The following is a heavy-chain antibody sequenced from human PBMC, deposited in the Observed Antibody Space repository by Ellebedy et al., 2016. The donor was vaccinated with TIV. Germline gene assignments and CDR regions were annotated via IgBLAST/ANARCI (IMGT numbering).Heavy chain of an antibody. CDR2: ISGSGEST. J-gene: IGHJ4*02. CDR3: AKGEQSDGWLSHRY. CDR1: GFVFPNHP. D-gene: IGHD6-19*01. Sequence: GGSLRLXXATSGFVFPNHPMSWVRQAPGEGLEWVSDISGSGESTHYADSVQGRFTISRDNSKNTLFLEMSGLRADDTASYYCAKGEQSDGWLSHRYWGQGTLVTVSS. V-gene: IGHV3-23*01.